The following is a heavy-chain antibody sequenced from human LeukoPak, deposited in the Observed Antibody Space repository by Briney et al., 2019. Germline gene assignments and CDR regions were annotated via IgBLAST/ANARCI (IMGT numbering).Heavy chain of an antibody. CDR1: GFTFSSYA. CDR2: ISYDGSNK. Sequence: GGSLRLSCAASGFTFSSYAMHWVRQAPGKGLEWVAVISYDGSNKYYADSVKGRFTISRDNSKNTLYLQMNSLRAEDTAVYYCARGELPGIAVAGTEYWGQGTLVTVSS. CDR3: ARGELPGIAVAGTEY. D-gene: IGHD6-19*01. J-gene: IGHJ4*02. V-gene: IGHV3-30-3*01.